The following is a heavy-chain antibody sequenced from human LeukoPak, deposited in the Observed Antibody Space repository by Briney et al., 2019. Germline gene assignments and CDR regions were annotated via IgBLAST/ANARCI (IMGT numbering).Heavy chain of an antibody. CDR3: ARDLRLGQYDSSCPDY. Sequence: GTSLRLSCAASGFSFRSYGMHWVRQAPGKGLEWVAVIWYDGSNKYYVDSVKGRFTTARDNSKNTLYLQMNSLRAEDTAVYYCARDLRLGQYDSSCPDYWGQGTLVTVSS. CDR2: IWYDGSNK. CDR1: GFSFRSYG. V-gene: IGHV3-33*01. J-gene: IGHJ4*02. D-gene: IGHD3-22*01.